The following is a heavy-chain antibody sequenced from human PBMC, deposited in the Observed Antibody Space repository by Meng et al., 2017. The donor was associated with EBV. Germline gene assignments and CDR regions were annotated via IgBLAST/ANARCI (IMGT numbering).Heavy chain of an antibody. V-gene: IGHV7-4-1*02. CDR1: GYTFRNYA. D-gene: IGHD1-1*01. Sequence: VHVVQAGSDCKTPWASVKVACKASGYTFRNYAINWMRQVPGQGREWMGWINTYSGKTTFAQGFTGRFVFSLDTPVTTAHLQISGLKTEDSAVYYCARGVEENGSHYPFDSRGQGTLVTVSS. J-gene: IGHJ4*02. CDR3: ARGVEENGSHYPFDS. CDR2: INTYSGKT.